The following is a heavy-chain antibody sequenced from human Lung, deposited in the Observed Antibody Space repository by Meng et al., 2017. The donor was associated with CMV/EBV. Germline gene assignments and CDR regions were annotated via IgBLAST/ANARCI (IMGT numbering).Heavy chain of an antibody. CDR1: GDTVSSNSAA. D-gene: IGHD4-23*01. V-gene: IGHV6-1*01. CDR3: ARGINGGCGD. Sequence: QVQLQQSGPGLVKPSQTLSLNCAISGDTVSSNSAAWHWIRQSPSRGLEWLGRTYYRSKWYHEYAVSVKSRITISPDTPKNQFSLQLNSMTPEDTAVYYCARGINGGCGDWGQGTLVTVSS. CDR2: TYYRSKWYH. J-gene: IGHJ4*02.